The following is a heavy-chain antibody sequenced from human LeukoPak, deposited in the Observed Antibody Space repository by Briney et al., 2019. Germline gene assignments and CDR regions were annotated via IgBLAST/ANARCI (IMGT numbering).Heavy chain of an antibody. CDR2: IYYSGST. V-gene: IGHV4-30-4*01. J-gene: IGHJ4*02. D-gene: IGHD6-13*01. CDR1: GGSISSGDYY. Sequence: SETLSLTCTVSGGSISSGDYYRSWIRQPPGKGLEWTGYIYYSGSTYYNPSLKSRVTISVDTSKNQFSLKLSSVTAADTAVYYCARRTIAAAGGDYFDYWGQGTLVTVSS. CDR3: ARRTIAAAGGDYFDY.